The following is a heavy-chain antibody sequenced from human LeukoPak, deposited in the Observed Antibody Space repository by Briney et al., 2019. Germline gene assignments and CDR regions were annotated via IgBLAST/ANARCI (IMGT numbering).Heavy chain of an antibody. V-gene: IGHV1-18*01. D-gene: IGHD3-10*01. CDR1: GYTFTSYG. J-gene: IGHJ5*02. CDR3: ARTILLWSVSRAWFDP. Sequence: ASVKVSCEASGYTFTSYGISWVRRAPGQGLEWMGWISAYNGNTNYAQKLQGRVTMTTDTSTSTAYMALRSLRSDDTAVYYCARTILLWSVSRAWFDPWRQGALVTVSS. CDR2: ISAYNGNT.